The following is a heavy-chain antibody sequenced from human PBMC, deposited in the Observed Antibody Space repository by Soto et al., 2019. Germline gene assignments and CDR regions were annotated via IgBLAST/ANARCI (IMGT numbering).Heavy chain of an antibody. CDR2: ITTSSSFR. J-gene: IGHJ4*02. CDR1: GFTFSSYA. V-gene: IGHV3-21*01. D-gene: IGHD2-15*01. Sequence: XXSLRLSFAASGFTFSSYAMRWVRQAPGKGLEWVSDITTSSSFRFYADSVKGRFTISRDDAKNSLYLQMNSLRDEDTGVYYCARDLGVALATLTLDYWGQGTLVTVS. CDR3: ARDLGVALATLTLDY.